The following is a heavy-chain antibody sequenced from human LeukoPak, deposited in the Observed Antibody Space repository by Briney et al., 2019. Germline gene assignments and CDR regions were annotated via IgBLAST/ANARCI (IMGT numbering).Heavy chain of an antibody. J-gene: IGHJ4*02. CDR1: GFTFGDYA. CDR2: IRSKAYGGTT. V-gene: IGHV3-49*04. CDR3: TRVGYYDSSLDY. D-gene: IGHD3-22*01. Sequence: GGSLRLSCTASGFTFGDYAMSWVRQAPGRGLEWVGFIRSKAYGGTTEYAASVKGRFTISRDDSKSIAYLRMNSLKTEDTAVYYCTRVGYYDSSLDYWGQGTLVTVSS.